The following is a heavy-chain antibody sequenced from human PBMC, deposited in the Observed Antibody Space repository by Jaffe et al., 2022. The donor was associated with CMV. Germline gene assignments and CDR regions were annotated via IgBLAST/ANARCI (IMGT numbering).Heavy chain of an antibody. V-gene: IGHV3-15*01. CDR2: IKSKVDGGTT. CDR3: IAVRYDVLTDAVWFDP. D-gene: IGHD3-9*01. CDR1: GFTFTNAW. Sequence: QLVESGGGLEKPGGSLRLSCVASGFTFTNAWMNWVRQAPGKGLEWVGFIKSKVDGGTTDYAAPVRGRFAISRDDSRNMLYLQMNSLKTEDTAVYYCIAVRYDVLTDAVWFDPWGQGTLVTVSP. J-gene: IGHJ5*02.